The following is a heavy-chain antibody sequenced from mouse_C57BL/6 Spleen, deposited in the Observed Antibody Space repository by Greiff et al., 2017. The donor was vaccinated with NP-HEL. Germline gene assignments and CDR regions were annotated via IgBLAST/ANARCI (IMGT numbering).Heavy chain of an antibody. V-gene: IGHV1-72*01. J-gene: IGHJ4*01. D-gene: IGHD1-1*01. CDR2: IDPNSGCT. CDR3: ARHPNYYGSSLYAMDY. Sequence: QVQLQQPGAELVKPGASVKLSCKASGYTFTSYWMPWVQQTPGRGLEWIGRIDPNSGCTKYNEKFKSQATLTVDKTSSTAYMQLSSLTSEDSAVYYSARHPNYYGSSLYAMDYWGKGTSVTVSS. CDR1: GYTFTSYW.